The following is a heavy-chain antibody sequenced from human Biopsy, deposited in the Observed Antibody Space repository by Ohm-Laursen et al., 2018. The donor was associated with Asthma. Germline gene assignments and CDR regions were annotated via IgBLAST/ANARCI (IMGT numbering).Heavy chain of an antibody. CDR3: ARAVDYSHYYGIDV. CDR2: ISVYNGNT. Sequence: ASVKVSCKTSGYTFNSAGITWVRQAPGQGLEWMGWISVYNGNTKVAQKLQDRVTMIRDTSTSTAYMELRGLRSDDTAVYFCARAVDYSHYYGIDVWGQGTTVTVS. CDR1: GYTFNSAG. J-gene: IGHJ6*02. V-gene: IGHV1-18*01. D-gene: IGHD3-10*01.